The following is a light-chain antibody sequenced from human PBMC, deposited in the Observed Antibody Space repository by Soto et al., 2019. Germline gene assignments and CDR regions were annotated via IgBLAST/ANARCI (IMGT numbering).Light chain of an antibody. J-gene: IGLJ2*01. CDR3: QSYDSSLSAL. CDR1: SSNIGAGYD. V-gene: IGLV1-40*01. Sequence: QSVLTQPPSVSGAPGQRVTISCTGSSSNIGAGYDVYWYQQLPGTAPKLLINGNSNRPSWVPDRFSGSTSGTSAYLAITWLQAEDEADYYCQSYDSSLSALFGGGTKLTVL. CDR2: GNS.